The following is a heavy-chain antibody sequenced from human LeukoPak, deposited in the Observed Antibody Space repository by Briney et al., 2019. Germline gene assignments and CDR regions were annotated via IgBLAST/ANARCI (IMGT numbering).Heavy chain of an antibody. V-gene: IGHV3-21*04. D-gene: IGHD2-15*01. CDR1: GLTFSSSS. CDR2: ISSSSNYM. CDR3: ARDSLYCSGGSCYMVEG. Sequence: GGSLRLSCAASGLTFSSSSMNWVRQAPGKGPEWVSSISSSSNYMYYTDSVKGRFTIFRDDAENSLYLQMNSLRAEDTAVYYCARDSLYCSGGSCYMVEGWGQGTLVTVSS. J-gene: IGHJ4*02.